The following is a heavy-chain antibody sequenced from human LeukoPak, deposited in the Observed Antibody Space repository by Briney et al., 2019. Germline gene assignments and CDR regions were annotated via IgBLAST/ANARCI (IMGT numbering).Heavy chain of an antibody. CDR3: AKDTIFGVVADAFDI. D-gene: IGHD3-3*01. CDR1: GFTFSSYA. CDR2: ISGSGGST. J-gene: IGHJ3*02. V-gene: IGHV3-23*01. Sequence: TGGSLRLSCAASGFTFSSYAMSWVRQAPGKGLEWVSAISGSGGSTYYADSVKGRFTISRDNSKNTLYLQMNRLRAEDTAVYYCAKDTIFGVVADAFDIWGQGTMVTVSS.